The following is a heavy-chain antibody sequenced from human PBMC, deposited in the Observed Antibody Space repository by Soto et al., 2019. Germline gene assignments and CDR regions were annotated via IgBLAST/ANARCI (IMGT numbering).Heavy chain of an antibody. CDR2: IYYSGTT. J-gene: IGHJ4*02. CDR3: ARHRGYYDILTGYNTELNFDY. V-gene: IGHV4-39*01. Sequence: PSETLSLTCSVSGGSISSSSYYWGWIRQPPGKGLEWIGSIYYSGTTYYNPSLKSRVTISVETSKNQFSLKLSSVTASDTAVYYCARHRGYYDILTGYNTELNFDYWGQGTLVTVSS. D-gene: IGHD3-9*01. CDR1: GGSISSSSYY.